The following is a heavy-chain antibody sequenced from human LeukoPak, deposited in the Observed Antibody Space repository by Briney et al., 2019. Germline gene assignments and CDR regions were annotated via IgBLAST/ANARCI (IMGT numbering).Heavy chain of an antibody. CDR1: GYTFTSYG. CDR2: ISAYNGNT. CDR3: AGIYCSSTSCYPPDY. Sequence: DSLKVSSKASGYTFTSYGISWVRQAPGQGLEWMGWISAYNGNTNYAQKLQGSVTMTTDTSTTPAYMGLTCLRSHYPPVYYRAGIYCSSTSCYPPDYWAQGTLVTVSS. J-gene: IGHJ4*02. D-gene: IGHD2-2*01. V-gene: IGHV1-18*01.